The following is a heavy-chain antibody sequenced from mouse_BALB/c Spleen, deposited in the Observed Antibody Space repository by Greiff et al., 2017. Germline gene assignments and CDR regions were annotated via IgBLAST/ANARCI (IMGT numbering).Heavy chain of an antibody. Sequence: QVQLQQSGAELMKPGASVKISCKATGYTFSSYWIEWVKQRPGHGLEWIGEILPGSGSTNYNEKFKGKATFTADTSSNTAYMQLSSLTSEDSAVYYCARIPFDGYYAMDYWGQGTSVTVSS. CDR2: ILPGSGST. CDR3: ARIPFDGYYAMDY. V-gene: IGHV1-9*01. CDR1: GYTFSSYW. D-gene: IGHD2-3*01. J-gene: IGHJ4*01.